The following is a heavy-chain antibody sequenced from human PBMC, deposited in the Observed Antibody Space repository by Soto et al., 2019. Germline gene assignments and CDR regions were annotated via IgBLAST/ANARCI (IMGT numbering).Heavy chain of an antibody. J-gene: IGHJ6*02. CDR2: IYYSGST. CDR1: GGSISSGDYY. D-gene: IGHD1-7*01. V-gene: IGHV4-30-4*01. CDR3: ARDHLELHSYYYYGMDV. Sequence: QVQLQESGPGLVKPSQTLSLTCTVSGGSISSGDYYWSWICQPPGKGLEWIGYIYYSGSTYYNPSLKSRVTISVDTSKNQFSLKLSSVTAADTAVYYCARDHLELHSYYYYGMDVWGQGTTATVSS.